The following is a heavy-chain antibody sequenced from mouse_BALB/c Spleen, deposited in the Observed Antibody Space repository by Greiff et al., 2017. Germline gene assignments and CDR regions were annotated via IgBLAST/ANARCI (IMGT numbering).Heavy chain of an antibody. D-gene: IGHD2-4*01. Sequence: QVQLQQSGAELVKPGASVKLSCKTSGYTFTSYWIQWVKQRPGQGLGWIGEIFPGTGTTYYNEKFKGKATLTIDTSSSTAYMQLSSLTSEDSAVYFCAIIYYDYDGFAYWGQGTLVTVSA. V-gene: IGHV1S132*01. J-gene: IGHJ3*01. CDR1: GYTFTSYW. CDR2: IFPGTGTT. CDR3: AIIYYDYDGFAY.